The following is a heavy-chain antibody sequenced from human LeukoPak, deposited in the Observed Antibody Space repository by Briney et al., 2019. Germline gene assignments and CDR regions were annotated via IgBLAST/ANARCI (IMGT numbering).Heavy chain of an antibody. CDR3: ARDVLSGGWEYYFDY. V-gene: IGHV3-21*01. CDR1: GFTFSSYS. J-gene: IGHJ4*02. Sequence: PGGSLRLSCAASGFTFSSYSMNWVRQAPGKGLEWVSSISSSSSYIYYADSVKGRFTISRDNAKNSLYLQMNSLRAEDTAVYYCARDVLSGGWEYYFDYWGQGTLVTVSS. CDR2: ISSSSSYI. D-gene: IGHD2-15*01.